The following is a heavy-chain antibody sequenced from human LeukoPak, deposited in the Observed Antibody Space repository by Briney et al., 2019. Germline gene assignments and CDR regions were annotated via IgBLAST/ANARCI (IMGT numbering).Heavy chain of an antibody. CDR3: ARGPMVRGVSIYYYYGMDV. V-gene: IGHV3-48*03. J-gene: IGHJ6*02. CDR1: GFTFSSYE. D-gene: IGHD3-10*01. Sequence: GGSLRLSCAASGFTFSSYEMNWVRQAPGKGLEWVSYISSSGSTIYYADSVKGRSTISRDNAKNSLYLQMNSLRAEDTAVYYCARGPMVRGVSIYYYYGMDVWGQGTTVTVSS. CDR2: ISSSGSTI.